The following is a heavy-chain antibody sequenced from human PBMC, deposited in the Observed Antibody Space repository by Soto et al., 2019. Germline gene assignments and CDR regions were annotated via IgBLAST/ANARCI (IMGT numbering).Heavy chain of an antibody. CDR1: GGTFSSYA. D-gene: IGHD1-26*01. CDR2: IIPIFGTA. Sequence: QVQLVQSGAEVKKPGSSVKVSCKASGGTFSSYAISWVRQAPGQGLEWMGGIIPIFGTANYAQKFKGRVTITADESTSTAYMELSSLRSEDTAVYYCATRSSGSYFPFDYWGQGPLVSVSS. J-gene: IGHJ4*02. CDR3: ATRSSGSYFPFDY. V-gene: IGHV1-69*01.